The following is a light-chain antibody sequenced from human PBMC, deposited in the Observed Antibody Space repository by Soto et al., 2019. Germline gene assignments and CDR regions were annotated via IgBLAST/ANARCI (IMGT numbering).Light chain of an antibody. CDR2: EVT. Sequence: SALTQPASVCGSPGQSSTIPCTGTSSDIGNYNAVSWYQQHPGKAPKLIIYEVTNRPSGVSDRFSGSKSGNTASLTISGLQAEDEADYYCGSWTTYRPYVFATGTKVTVL. CDR1: SSDIGNYNA. J-gene: IGLJ1*01. V-gene: IGLV2-14*01. CDR3: GSWTTYRPYV.